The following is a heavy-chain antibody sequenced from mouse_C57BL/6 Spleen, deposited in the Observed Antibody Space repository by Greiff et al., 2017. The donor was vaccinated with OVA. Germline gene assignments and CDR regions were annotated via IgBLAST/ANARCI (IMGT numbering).Heavy chain of an antibody. V-gene: IGHV2-2*01. Sequence: QVQLKQSGPGLVQPSQSLSITCTVSGFSLTSYGVHWVRQSPGKGLEWLGVICRGGSTAYYAAFISSLSIRNDNSKSQVFLKMNSLQADDTAIYYCARNSDYDCFAYWGQGTLVTVSA. CDR2: ICRGGST. J-gene: IGHJ3*01. D-gene: IGHD2-4*01. CDR1: GFSLTSYG. CDR3: ARNSDYDCFAY.